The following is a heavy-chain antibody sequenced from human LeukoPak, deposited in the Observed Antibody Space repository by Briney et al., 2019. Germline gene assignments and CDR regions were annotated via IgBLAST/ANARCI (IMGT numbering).Heavy chain of an antibody. V-gene: IGHV4-59*08. CDR1: GGSISSYY. J-gene: IGHJ5*02. CDR2: IYYSGST. CDR3: ARHSSSGWNWFDP. Sequence: PSETLSLTCTVSGGSISSYYWSWIRQPPRKGLEWIGYIYYSGSTNYNPSLKSRVTISVDTSKNQFSLKLSSVTAADTAVYYCARHSSSGWNWFDPWGQGILVTVSS. D-gene: IGHD6-19*01.